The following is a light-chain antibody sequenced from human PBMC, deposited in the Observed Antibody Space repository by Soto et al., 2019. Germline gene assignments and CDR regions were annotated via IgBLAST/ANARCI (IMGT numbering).Light chain of an antibody. J-gene: IGKJ1*01. Sequence: DIQMTQSPSTLSASVGDRVTITCRASQSIGDSLAWYQQKPGKAPYLLISDVSSLERGVPSRFSGSGSGTEFTLTISSMQPDDFATYYCQQYNSYPWTFGQGTKGDIK. CDR3: QQYNSYPWT. CDR2: DVS. V-gene: IGKV1-5*01. CDR1: QSIGDS.